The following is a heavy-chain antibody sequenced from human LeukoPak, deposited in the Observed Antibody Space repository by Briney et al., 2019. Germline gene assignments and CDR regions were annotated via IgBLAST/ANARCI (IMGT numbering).Heavy chain of an antibody. CDR2: INTNTGNP. J-gene: IGHJ3*02. V-gene: IGHV7-4-1*02. CDR1: GYTFTSCA. D-gene: IGHD3-10*01. Sequence: ASVKVSCKASGYTFTSCAMNWVRQAPGQGLEWMGWINTNTGNPTYAQGFTGRFVFSLDTSVSTAYLQISSLKAEDTAVYYCASLPGSYYGSGRHTDDAFDIWGQGTMITVSS. CDR3: ASLPGSYYGSGRHTDDAFDI.